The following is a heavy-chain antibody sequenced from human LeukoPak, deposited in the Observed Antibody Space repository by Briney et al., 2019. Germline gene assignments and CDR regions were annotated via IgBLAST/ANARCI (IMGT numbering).Heavy chain of an antibody. CDR1: GYTFTNYG. V-gene: IGHV1-18*01. Sequence: ASVKVSCKASGYTFTNYGISWVRQAPGQGLEWMGWISAYNGNTNYAQKLQGRVTMTTDTSTSTAYMELRSLRSDDTAVYYCATLSGITYYDSKFDYWGQGTLVTVSS. CDR2: ISAYNGNT. J-gene: IGHJ4*02. D-gene: IGHD3-22*01. CDR3: ATLSGITYYDSKFDY.